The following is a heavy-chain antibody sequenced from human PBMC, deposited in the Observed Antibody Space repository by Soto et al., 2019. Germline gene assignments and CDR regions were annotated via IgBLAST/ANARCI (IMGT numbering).Heavy chain of an antibody. CDR3: AAVRSAADKQPCFDY. CDR2: IVVGSGNT. Sequence: SVKVSCKASGFTFTSSAVQWVRQARGQRLEWIGRIVVGSGNTNYAQKFQERVTITRDMSTSTAYMELSSLRSEDTAVYYCAAVRSAADKQPCFDYWGQGTLVTVSS. J-gene: IGHJ4*02. CDR1: GFTFTSSA. V-gene: IGHV1-58*01. D-gene: IGHD6-13*01.